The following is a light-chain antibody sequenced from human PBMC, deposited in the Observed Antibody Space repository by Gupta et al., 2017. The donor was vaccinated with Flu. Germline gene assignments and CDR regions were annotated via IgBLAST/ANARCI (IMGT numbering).Light chain of an antibody. J-gene: IGKJ1*01. CDR2: YAS. V-gene: IGKV6-21*01. CDR1: QSIGSS. Sequence: DIVLTQSPDFQSVTPKEKVTITCRASQSIGSSLHWYQQKPDQSPKLLIKYASQSFSGVPSRFSGSGSGTDFTRTSNSMEADDAATYDCHQARTFGQGTKVEIK. CDR3: HQART.